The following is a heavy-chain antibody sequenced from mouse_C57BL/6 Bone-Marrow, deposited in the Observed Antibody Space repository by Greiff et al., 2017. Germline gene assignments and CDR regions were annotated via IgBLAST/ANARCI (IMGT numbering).Heavy chain of an antibody. V-gene: IGHV1-81*01. CDR2: IYPRSGNT. CDR3: ARWGWSYYAIDY. J-gene: IGHJ4*01. CDR1: GYTFTSYG. D-gene: IGHD2-3*01. Sequence: VQGVESGAELARPGASVKLSCKASGYTFTSYGISWVKQRTGQGLEWIGEIYPRSGNTYYNEKFKGKATLTADKSSSTAYMELRSLPSEDSAVYFCARWGWSYYAIDYWGQGTSVTVSS.